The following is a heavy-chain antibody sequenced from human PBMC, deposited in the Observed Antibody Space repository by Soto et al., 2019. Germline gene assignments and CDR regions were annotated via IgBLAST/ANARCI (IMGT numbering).Heavy chain of an antibody. Sequence: ASVKVSCKASGGTFSIYTISWVRQAPGQGLEWMGRIIPILGIANYAQKFQGRVTITADKSTSTAYMELSSLRSEDTAVYYCAGLSPTNVVTVDYWGQGTLVTVSS. CDR3: AGLSPTNVVTVDY. CDR1: GGTFSIYT. CDR2: IIPILGIA. D-gene: IGHD5-18*01. V-gene: IGHV1-69*02. J-gene: IGHJ4*02.